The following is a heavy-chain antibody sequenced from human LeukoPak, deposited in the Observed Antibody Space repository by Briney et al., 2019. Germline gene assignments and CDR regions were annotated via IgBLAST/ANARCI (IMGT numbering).Heavy chain of an antibody. J-gene: IGHJ5*02. Sequence: GGSLRLSCAASGFTFSSYGMHWVRQAPGKGLEWVAVISYDGSNKYYADSVKGRFTISRDNSKNTLYLQMNSLRAEDTAVYYCARARWVGFSFDPWGQGTLVTVSS. V-gene: IGHV3-30*03. CDR1: GFTFSSYG. CDR2: ISYDGSNK. D-gene: IGHD4-23*01. CDR3: ARARWVGFSFDP.